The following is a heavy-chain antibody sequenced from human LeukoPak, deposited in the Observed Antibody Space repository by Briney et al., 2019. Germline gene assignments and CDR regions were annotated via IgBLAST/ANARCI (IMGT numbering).Heavy chain of an antibody. Sequence: SETLSLTCPVSGGSISSSSYYWGWIRQPPGKGLEWIGSIYYSGSTYYNPSLKSRVTISVDTSKNQFSLKLSSVTAADTAVYYCARELVVPAVHYDYWGQGTLVTVSS. V-gene: IGHV4-39*01. CDR1: GGSISSSSYY. CDR2: IYYSGST. J-gene: IGHJ4*02. CDR3: ARELVVPAVHYDY. D-gene: IGHD2-2*01.